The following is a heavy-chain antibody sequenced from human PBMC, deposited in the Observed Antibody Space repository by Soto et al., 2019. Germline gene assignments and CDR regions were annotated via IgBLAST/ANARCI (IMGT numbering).Heavy chain of an antibody. D-gene: IGHD3-3*01. CDR1: GYTFTSYC. J-gene: IGHJ5*02. Sequence: GASVKVSCKASGYTFTSYCISWVRQAPGQGLEWMGWISAYNGNTNYAQKLQGRVTMTTDTSTSTAYMELRSLRSDDTAVYYCARDDTIFGVVIRFDPWGQGTLVTVSS. V-gene: IGHV1-18*01. CDR3: ARDDTIFGVVIRFDP. CDR2: ISAYNGNT.